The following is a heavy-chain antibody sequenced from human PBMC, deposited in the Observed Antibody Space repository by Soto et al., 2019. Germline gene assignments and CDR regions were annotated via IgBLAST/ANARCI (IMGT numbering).Heavy chain of an antibody. D-gene: IGHD2-2*01. CDR2: ISYSGTT. CDR3: ARALTVRIVPINYYYYYGMDV. J-gene: IGHJ6*02. V-gene: IGHV4-59*01. CDR1: GGSISSYY. Sequence: SETLSLTCTVSGGSISSYYWSWIRQPPGKGLEWIGYISYSGTTSYNPSLKSRVTISVDTAKSHFSLKLSSVTAAATAVYYCARALTVRIVPINYYYYYGMDVWGQGTTVTVSS.